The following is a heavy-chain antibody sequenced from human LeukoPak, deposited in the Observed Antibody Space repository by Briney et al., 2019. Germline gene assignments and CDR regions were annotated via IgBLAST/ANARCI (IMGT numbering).Heavy chain of an antibody. Sequence: PGGSLRLSCAASGFTFSSYAMHWVRQAPGKGLEWVAVISYDGSNKYYADSVKGRFTISRDNSKNTLYLQMNSLRAEDTAVYYCARDSRVDAYWGQGTLVTVSS. CDR2: ISYDGSNK. V-gene: IGHV3-30*04. CDR3: ARDSRVDAY. D-gene: IGHD3-3*01. J-gene: IGHJ4*02. CDR1: GFTFSSYA.